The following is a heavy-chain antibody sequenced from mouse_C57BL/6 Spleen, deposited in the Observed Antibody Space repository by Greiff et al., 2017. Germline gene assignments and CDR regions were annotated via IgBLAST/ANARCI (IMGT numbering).Heavy chain of an antibody. J-gene: IGHJ4*01. Sequence: VQLQQSGPELVKPGASVKISCKASGYSFTGYYMNWVKQSPEQSLEWIGEINPSTGGTTYNQKFKAKATLTVDKSSSTAYMQLKSLTSEDSAVYYCARSGRNYAMDYWGQGTSVTVSS. D-gene: IGHD3-1*01. CDR1: GYSFTGYY. V-gene: IGHV1-42*01. CDR2: INPSTGGT. CDR3: ARSGRNYAMDY.